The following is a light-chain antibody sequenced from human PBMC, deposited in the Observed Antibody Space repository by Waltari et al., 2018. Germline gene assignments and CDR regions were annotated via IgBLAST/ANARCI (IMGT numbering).Light chain of an antibody. CDR1: QSDLYSSNNKND. CDR2: WAS. CDR3: QQYYSTPPT. Sequence: DIVMTQSPDSLAVSLGERATINSKSSQSDLYSSNNKNDLAWYQQKPGQPPKLLIYWASTRESGVPDRFSGSGSGTDFTLTISSLQAEDVAVYYCQQYYSTPPTFGPGTKVDMK. J-gene: IGKJ3*01. V-gene: IGKV4-1*01.